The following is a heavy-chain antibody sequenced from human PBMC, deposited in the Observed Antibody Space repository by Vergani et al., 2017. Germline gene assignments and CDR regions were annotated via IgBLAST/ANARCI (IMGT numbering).Heavy chain of an antibody. CDR2: ISGSGGST. J-gene: IGHJ4*02. CDR3: AKALVVVVTNFDY. Sequence: EVQLLESGGGLVKPGGSLRLSCAASGFTFSSYAMSWVRQAPGKGLEWVSAISGSGGSTYYADSVKGRFTISRDNSKNTLYLQMNSLRAEDTAVYYCAKALVVVVTNFDYWGQGTLVTVSS. V-gene: IGHV3-23*01. D-gene: IGHD3-22*01. CDR1: GFTFSSYA.